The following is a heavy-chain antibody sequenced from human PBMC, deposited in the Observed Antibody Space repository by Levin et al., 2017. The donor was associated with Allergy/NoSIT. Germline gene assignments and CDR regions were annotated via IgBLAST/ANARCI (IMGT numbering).Heavy chain of an antibody. CDR1: GFTFSSYA. V-gene: IGHV3-23*01. CDR2: ISGSGGST. J-gene: IGHJ2*01. D-gene: IGHD1-7*01. Sequence: LSLTCAASGFTFSSYAMSWVRQAPGKGLEWVSAISGSGGSTYYADSVKGRFTISRDNSKNTLYLQMNSLRAEDTAVYYCAKAAGITGTTGGVGYFDRWGRGTLVTVSS. CDR3: AKAAGITGTTGGVGYFDR.